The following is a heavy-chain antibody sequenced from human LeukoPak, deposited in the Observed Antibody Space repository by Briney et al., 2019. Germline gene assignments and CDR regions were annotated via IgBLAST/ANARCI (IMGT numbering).Heavy chain of an antibody. V-gene: IGHV3-20*04. J-gene: IGHJ2*01. CDR1: GFIFDDYG. CDR3: ARGRGYCHDAGCAYWYFDL. Sequence: GGSLRLSCAASGFIFDDYGMSWVRQPPGKGLEWVSGLNWSGETRSYEDSVKGRFTISRDNANNSLYLQINSLRAEDTALYYCARGRGYCHDAGCAYWYFDLWGRGTRVTVST. CDR2: LNWSGETR. D-gene: IGHD2-15*01.